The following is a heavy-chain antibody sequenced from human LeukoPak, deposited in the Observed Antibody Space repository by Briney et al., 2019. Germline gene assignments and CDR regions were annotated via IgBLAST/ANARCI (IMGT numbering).Heavy chain of an antibody. V-gene: IGHV4-4*07. J-gene: IGHJ5*02. CDR2: IYTSGST. Sequence: SETLSLTCTVSGGSISSYYWSWIRQLAGKGLEWIGRIYTSGSTNYNPSLKSRVTMSVDTSKNQFSLKLSSVTAADTAVYYYARHDEVRGTPWPEGFDPWGQGTLVTVSS. CDR3: ARHDEVRGTPWPEGFDP. D-gene: IGHD1-14*01. CDR1: GGSISSYY.